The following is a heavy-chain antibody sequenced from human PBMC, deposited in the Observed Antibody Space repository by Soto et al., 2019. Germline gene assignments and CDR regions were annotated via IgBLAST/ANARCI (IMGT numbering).Heavy chain of an antibody. J-gene: IGHJ5*02. CDR2: IHDSGNT. D-gene: IGHD4-17*01. Sequence: SETLSLTCTVFGGSVSIGDYLWSWIRQRPGKGLEWIGYIHDSGNTYYNPSLKSRVTTSLDTSKNQFSLKVTSMTAADTAVYFCARARGGHSGDYASLFDRWGQGNMVTVYS. CDR3: ARARGGHSGDYASLFDR. V-gene: IGHV4-30-4*01. CDR1: GGSVSIGDYL.